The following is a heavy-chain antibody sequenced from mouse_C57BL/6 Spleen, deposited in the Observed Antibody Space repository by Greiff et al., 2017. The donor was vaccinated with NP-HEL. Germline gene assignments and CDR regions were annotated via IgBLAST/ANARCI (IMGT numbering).Heavy chain of an antibody. CDR2: IYPGDGDT. D-gene: IGHD1-1*01. CDR3: ARCYYGTHGRE. J-gene: IGHJ3*02. Sequence: QVQLQQSGPELVKPGASVKISCKASGYAFSSSWMNWVKQRPGKGLEWIGRIYPGDGDTNYNGKFKGKATLTADKSSSTAYMQLSSLTSEDSAVYFCARCYYGTHGREWGKGTLVSVCA. V-gene: IGHV1-82*01. CDR1: GYAFSSSW.